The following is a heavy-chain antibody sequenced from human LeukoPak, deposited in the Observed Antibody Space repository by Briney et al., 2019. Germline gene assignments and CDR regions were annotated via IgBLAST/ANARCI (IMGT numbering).Heavy chain of an antibody. CDR2: ISWDSGSI. CDR1: GFSFNEYA. V-gene: IGHV3-9*01. J-gene: IGHJ4*02. CDR3: AKDLGGTYWGGHYFDS. D-gene: IGHD1-26*01. Sequence: PGGSLRLSCAASGFSFNEYAMHWVRQAPGKGLEWVSGISWDSGSIAYADSVKGRFTISRDDAKDSLYLQMNSLRAEDTAFYYCAKDLGGTYWGGHYFDSWGQGTLVTVSS.